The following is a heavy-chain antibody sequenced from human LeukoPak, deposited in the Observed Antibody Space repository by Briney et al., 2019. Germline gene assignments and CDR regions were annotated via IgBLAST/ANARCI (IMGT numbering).Heavy chain of an antibody. D-gene: IGHD3-22*01. V-gene: IGHV4-4*02. CDR2: IYHSGST. CDR3: ARGSSGYYLYNWFDP. J-gene: IGHJ5*02. CDR1: GGSISSSNW. Sequence: SETLSLTCAVSGGSISSSNWWSWVRQPPGKGLEWIGEIYHSGSTNYNPSLKSRVTISVDKSKNQFSLKLSSVTAADTAVYYCARGSSGYYLYNWFDPWGQGTLVTVSS.